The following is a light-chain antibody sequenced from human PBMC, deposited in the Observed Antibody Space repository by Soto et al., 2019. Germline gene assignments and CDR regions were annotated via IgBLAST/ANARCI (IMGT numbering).Light chain of an antibody. CDR1: QSVSSTS. V-gene: IGKV3-20*01. J-gene: IGKJ1*01. CDR3: QQDGTPLWT. Sequence: EIVLTQSPGTLSLSPGERATLSCRASQSVSSTSLAWYQQKPGQPPRLLMYGVSSRATGIPDRFSGGGAGTDFTRTINCLKPEDSAVYLCQQDGTPLWTFGQVTKVEIK. CDR2: GVS.